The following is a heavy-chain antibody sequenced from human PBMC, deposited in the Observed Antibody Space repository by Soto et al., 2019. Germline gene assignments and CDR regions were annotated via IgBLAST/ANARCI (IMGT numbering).Heavy chain of an antibody. CDR2: ISGSGGST. Sequence: GGSLRLSCAASGFTFSSYAMSWGRQAPGKGLEWVSAISGSGGSTYYADSVKGRFTISRDNSKNTLYLQMNSLRAEDTAVYYCAKRPEYYYILTGYYLLFDYWGQGTLVTVSS. CDR3: AKRPEYYYILTGYYLLFDY. CDR1: GFTFSSYA. V-gene: IGHV3-23*01. D-gene: IGHD3-9*01. J-gene: IGHJ4*02.